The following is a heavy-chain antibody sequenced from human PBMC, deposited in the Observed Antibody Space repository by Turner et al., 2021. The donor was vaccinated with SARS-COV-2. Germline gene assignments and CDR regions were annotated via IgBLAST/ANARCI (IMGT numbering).Heavy chain of an antibody. CDR3: AKEALNVYNSH. V-gene: IGHV3-9*01. J-gene: IGHJ4*02. CDR2: ISWNSASM. CDR1: GFKFDDYA. D-gene: IGHD1-1*01. Sequence: EVQLVESGGGLVQPGRSLRLSCAASGFKFDDYAMHWVRQAPGKGLEWVSGISWNSASMDYADSVKGRFTISRDNAKNSLYLQMNSLRAEDSALYYCAKEALNVYNSHWGRGTLVTVSS.